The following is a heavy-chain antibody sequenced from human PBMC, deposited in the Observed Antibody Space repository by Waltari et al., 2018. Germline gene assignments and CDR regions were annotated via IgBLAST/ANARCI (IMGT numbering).Heavy chain of an antibody. CDR3: ASGYYDSSGYALVHYGMDV. CDR1: GRSISSGGFY. J-gene: IGHJ6*02. D-gene: IGHD3-22*01. V-gene: IGHV4-61*02. Sequence: QVQLQESGPGLVKPSQTLSLTCTVSGRSISSGGFYWSWLWQPAGRGLEGIGRIYASGSAKYYPALKSRVIIAVDTSMNQFSLKLSSVTDADTAVYYCASGYYDSSGYALVHYGMDVWGQGTTVTVSS. CDR2: IYASGSA.